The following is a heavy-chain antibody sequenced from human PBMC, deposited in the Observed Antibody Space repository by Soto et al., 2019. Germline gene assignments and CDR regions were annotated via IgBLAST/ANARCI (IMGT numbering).Heavy chain of an antibody. CDR2: ISGSGGST. D-gene: IGHD3-10*01. CDR3: AKTPSGSYYYYMDV. J-gene: IGHJ6*03. Sequence: PGGSLRLSCAASGFTFSNYAMSWVRQAPGKGLEWVSAISGSGGSTYYADSVKGRFTISRDNSKNTLYLQMNSLRAEDTAVYYCAKTPSGSYYYYMDVWGKGTTVTVSS. V-gene: IGHV3-23*01. CDR1: GFTFSNYA.